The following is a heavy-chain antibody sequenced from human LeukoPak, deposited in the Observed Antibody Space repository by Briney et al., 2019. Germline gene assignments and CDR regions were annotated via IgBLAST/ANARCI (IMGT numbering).Heavy chain of an antibody. CDR3: ARDAEFWSGYYIFDY. CDR1: GYTFTSYG. CDR2: ISAYNGNT. D-gene: IGHD3-3*01. Sequence: ASVKVSCKASGYTFTSYGISWVRQAPGQGLEWMGWISAYNGNTNYAQKLQGRVTMTTDTSTSTAYMELRSLRAEDTAVYYCARDAEFWSGYYIFDYWGQGTLVTVSS. J-gene: IGHJ4*02. V-gene: IGHV1-18*01.